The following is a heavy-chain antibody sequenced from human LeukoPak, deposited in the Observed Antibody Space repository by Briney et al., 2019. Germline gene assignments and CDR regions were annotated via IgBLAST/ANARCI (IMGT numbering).Heavy chain of an antibody. V-gene: IGHV3-9*01. J-gene: IGHJ4*02. CDR1: GLTFDDYA. CDR2: ISWNSGSI. CDR3: ARERYYYDSSGYYYAFDY. Sequence: GGSLRLSCAASGLTFDDYAMHWVRHAPGKGLEWVSGISWNSGSIGYADSVKGRFTISRDNAKNSLYLQMNSLRAEDTAVYYCARERYYYDSSGYYYAFDYWGQGTLVTVSS. D-gene: IGHD3-22*01.